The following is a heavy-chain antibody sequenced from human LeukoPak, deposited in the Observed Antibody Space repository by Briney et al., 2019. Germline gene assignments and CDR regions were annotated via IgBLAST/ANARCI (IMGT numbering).Heavy chain of an antibody. CDR3: ARGSSYGASGFDY. D-gene: IGHD5-18*01. CDR2: ISSGTTYI. J-gene: IGHJ4*02. Sequence: GGSPRLSCAASGFTFSSYAMNWVRQAPGKGLEWVSSISSGTTYIYYADSVKGRFTISRDNAKNSLYLQMNSLRAEDTAVYYCARGSSYGASGFDYWGQGTLLTVSS. V-gene: IGHV3-21*01. CDR1: GFTFSSYA.